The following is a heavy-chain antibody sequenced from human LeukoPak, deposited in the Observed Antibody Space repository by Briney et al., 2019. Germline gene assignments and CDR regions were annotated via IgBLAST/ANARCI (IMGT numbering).Heavy chain of an antibody. CDR1: GFTFSSFG. CDR3: AKGRGTTVTSAANY. CDR2: ISGSNDNT. J-gene: IGHJ4*02. V-gene: IGHV3-23*01. D-gene: IGHD4-17*01. Sequence: PGGSLRLSCAASGFTFSSFGMSWVRQAPGKGLEWVSSISGSNDNTYYADSVKDRFTISRDNSKNTLSLQMNSLRAEDTAVYYCAKGRGTTVTSAANYWGQGTLVTVSS.